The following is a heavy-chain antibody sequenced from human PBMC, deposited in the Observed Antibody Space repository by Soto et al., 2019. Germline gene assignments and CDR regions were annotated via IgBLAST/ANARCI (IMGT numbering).Heavy chain of an antibody. D-gene: IGHD3-22*01. J-gene: IGHJ3*01. Sequence: PGESLKISCKTSGYSFTNYWIGWARQMPGKGLEWMGMIYPGDSDTRYSPSFQGQVTISAAKSISTTYLQWSSLKASDTAIYYCARRHYYDSSGDYDAFGVWGQGTMVTVSS. CDR2: IYPGDSDT. V-gene: IGHV5-51*01. CDR3: ARRHYYDSSGDYDAFGV. CDR1: GYSFTNYW.